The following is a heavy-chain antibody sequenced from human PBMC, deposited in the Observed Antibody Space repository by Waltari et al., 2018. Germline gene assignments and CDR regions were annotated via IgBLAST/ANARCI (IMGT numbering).Heavy chain of an antibody. CDR3: ARAHSGSYSYVNWFDP. V-gene: IGHV4-38-2*01. CDR2: IYHSGST. Sequence: QVQLQESGPGLVKPSETLSLTCAVSGYSISSGYYCGWIRQPPEKGLEWIGSIYHSGSTYYNPSLKSRVTISIDTSKNQFCLRLSSVTAADTAVYYCARAHSGSYSYVNWFDPWGQGTLVTVSS. D-gene: IGHD1-26*01. J-gene: IGHJ5*02. CDR1: GYSISSGYY.